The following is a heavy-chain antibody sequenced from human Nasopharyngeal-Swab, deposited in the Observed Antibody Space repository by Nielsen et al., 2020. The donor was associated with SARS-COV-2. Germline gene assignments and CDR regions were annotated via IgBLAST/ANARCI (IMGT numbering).Heavy chain of an antibody. Sequence: VRQAPGQGLEWMGGIISIFGTANYAQKFQGRVTITADESTRTAYMELSSLRSEDTAMYYCAREGAHYYDSSGYFSHDYWGQGTLVTVSS. CDR2: IISIFGTA. V-gene: IGHV1-69*01. CDR3: AREGAHYYDSSGYFSHDY. D-gene: IGHD3-22*01. J-gene: IGHJ4*02.